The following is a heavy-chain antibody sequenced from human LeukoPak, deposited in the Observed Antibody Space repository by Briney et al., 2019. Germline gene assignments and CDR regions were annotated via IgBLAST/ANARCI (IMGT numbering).Heavy chain of an antibody. CDR1: GFTFSSYS. CDR3: AKDHYYDSSGYTDY. Sequence: PGGSLRLSCAASGFTFSSYSMNWVRQAPGKGLEWVSSISSSSSYIYSAVSLKGRFTISRDNARKSLYLQMNSLRAEDTAVYYCAKDHYYDSSGYTDYWGQGTLVTVSS. CDR2: ISSSSSYI. V-gene: IGHV3-21*01. J-gene: IGHJ4*02. D-gene: IGHD3-22*01.